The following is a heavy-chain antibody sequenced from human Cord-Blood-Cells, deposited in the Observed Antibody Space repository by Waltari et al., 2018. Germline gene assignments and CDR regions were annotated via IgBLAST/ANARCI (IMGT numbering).Heavy chain of an antibody. V-gene: IGHV3-30-3*01. CDR1: GFTFSSYA. CDR3: ARDDQDILTGYYFDY. Sequence: QVQLVESGGGVVQPGRSLRLSCAASGFTFSSYAMHWVRQAPGKGLEWVAVRSYDGSHKYYADSVKGRFTISRDNSKNTLYLQMNSLRAEDTAVYYCARDDQDILTGYYFDYWGQGTLVTVSS. J-gene: IGHJ4*02. D-gene: IGHD3-9*01. CDR2: RSYDGSHK.